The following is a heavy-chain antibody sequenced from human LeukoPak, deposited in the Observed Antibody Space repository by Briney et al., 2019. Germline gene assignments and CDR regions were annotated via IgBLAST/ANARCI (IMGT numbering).Heavy chain of an antibody. V-gene: IGHV4-38-2*02. CDR3: ATEVKKREGLKLRHSCFDP. Sequence: SETLSLTCAVSGYSISSGYYWGWIRQPPGKGLEWIGSISQSGNTYYNPSLKSRVTISIDTSKTQFSLKLTSVIAADTAVYYCATEVKKREGLKLRHSCFDPWGQGTLVTVSS. D-gene: IGHD1-1*01. CDR1: GYSISSGYY. CDR2: ISQSGNT. J-gene: IGHJ5*02.